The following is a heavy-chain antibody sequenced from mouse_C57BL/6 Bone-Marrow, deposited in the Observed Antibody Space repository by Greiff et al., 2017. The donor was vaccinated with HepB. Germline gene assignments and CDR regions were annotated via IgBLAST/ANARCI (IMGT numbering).Heavy chain of an antibody. V-gene: IGHV5-9-1*02. J-gene: IGHJ1*03. CDR1: GFTFSSYA. CDR2: ISSGGDYI. Sequence: EVKLVESGEGLVKPGGSLKLSCAASGFTFSSYAMSWVRQTPEKRLEWVAYISSGGDYIYYAETVKGRFTISRDNARNTLYLQVSSLKSEDTAMYYCTRDSTTVVDWYFDVWGTGTTVTVSS. CDR3: TRDSTTVVDWYFDV. D-gene: IGHD1-1*01.